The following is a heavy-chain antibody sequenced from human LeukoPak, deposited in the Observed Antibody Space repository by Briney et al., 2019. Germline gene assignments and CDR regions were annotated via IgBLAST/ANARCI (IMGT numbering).Heavy chain of an antibody. CDR1: GFTFSTYS. D-gene: IGHD3-22*01. Sequence: PGGSLRLSCVASGFTFSTYSMIWARQAPGKGLEWVSVVSGNGNYRYYADSVKGRFMISRDNSKNTLYLQMNSLRAEDTAVYYCARASYYYDSSGFAHDYWGQGTLVTVSS. CDR3: ARASYYYDSSGFAHDY. J-gene: IGHJ4*02. V-gene: IGHV3-23*01. CDR2: VSGNGNYR.